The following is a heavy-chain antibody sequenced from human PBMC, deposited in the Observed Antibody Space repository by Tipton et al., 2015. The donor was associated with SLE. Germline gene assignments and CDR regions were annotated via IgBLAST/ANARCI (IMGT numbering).Heavy chain of an antibody. CDR3: CRFLEWSGVDY. CDR2: MNPNSGNT. CDR1: GYTFTSYD. Sequence: QLVQSGAEVKKPGASVKVSCKASGYTFTSYDINWVRQATGQGLEWMGWMNPNSGNTAYAQKFQGRVTMTRTTSISTAYMELSSLRSEDPAVSYCCRFLEWSGVDYWGPRTLFPASS. J-gene: IGHJ4*02. V-gene: IGHV1-8*01. D-gene: IGHD3-3*01.